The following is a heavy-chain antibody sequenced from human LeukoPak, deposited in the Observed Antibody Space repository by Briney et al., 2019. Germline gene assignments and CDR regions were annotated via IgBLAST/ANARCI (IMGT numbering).Heavy chain of an antibody. V-gene: IGHV3-21*01. D-gene: IGHD6-13*01. Sequence: GGSLRLSCAASGFTFSSYSMNWVRQAPGKGLEWVSSISSSSSYIYYADSVKGRFTISRDNAKNTLFLQMNSLRAEDTAVYYCARVGTRWYGDSWGQGTLVTVSS. CDR2: ISSSSSYI. CDR3: ARVGTRWYGDS. J-gene: IGHJ4*02. CDR1: GFTFSSYS.